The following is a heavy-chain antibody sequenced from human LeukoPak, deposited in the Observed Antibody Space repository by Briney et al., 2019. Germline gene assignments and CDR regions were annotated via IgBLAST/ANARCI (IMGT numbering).Heavy chain of an antibody. CDR1: GFTFSSYN. Sequence: GGSLRLSCAASGFTFSSYNMNWVRQAPGKGLEWTSYISGGGSTIYYADSVKGRFIISRDNDKNSLYLQMNSLRDEDTAVYYCARRSATGTNYFDYWGQGTLVTVSS. J-gene: IGHJ4*02. D-gene: IGHD6-13*01. V-gene: IGHV3-48*02. CDR2: ISGGGSTI. CDR3: ARRSATGTNYFDY.